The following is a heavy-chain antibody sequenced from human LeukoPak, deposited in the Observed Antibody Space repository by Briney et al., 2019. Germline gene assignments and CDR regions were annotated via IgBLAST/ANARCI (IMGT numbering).Heavy chain of an antibody. CDR2: IFPSGGEI. D-gene: IGHD2-8*02. Sequence: GGSLRLSCEASGFTFSTFAMIWVRQPPGKGLEWVSSIFPSGGEIHYADSVKGRFTISRDNAKNSLYLQMNSLRAEDTAVYYCARASWSSGDYMDVWGKGTTVTISS. V-gene: IGHV3-21*01. CDR1: GFTFSTFA. CDR3: ARASWSSGDYMDV. J-gene: IGHJ6*03.